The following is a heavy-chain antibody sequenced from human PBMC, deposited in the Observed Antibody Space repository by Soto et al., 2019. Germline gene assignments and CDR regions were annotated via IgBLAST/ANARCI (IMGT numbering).Heavy chain of an antibody. V-gene: IGHV4-39*01. CDR2: IYYSGST. Sequence: QLQLQESGPGLVKPSETLSLTCTVSGGSISSSSYYWGWIRQPPGKGLEWIGSIYYSGSTYYNPSLKSRVTISXXTXKXXFSLKLSSVTAADTAVYYCARLGGAVAPYYYGMDVWGQGTTVTVSS. CDR1: GGSISSSSYY. D-gene: IGHD6-19*01. J-gene: IGHJ6*02. CDR3: ARLGGAVAPYYYGMDV.